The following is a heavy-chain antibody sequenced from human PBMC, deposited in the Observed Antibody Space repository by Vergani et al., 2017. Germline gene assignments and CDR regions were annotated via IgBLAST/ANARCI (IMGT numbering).Heavy chain of an antibody. J-gene: IGHJ3*02. CDR2: IIPIFGTA. CDR1: GGTFSSYA. CDR3: ARGYCSSTSCYTGVAFDI. Sequence: QVQLVQSGAEVKKPGASVKVSCKASGGTFSSYAISWVRQAPGQGLEWMGGIIPIFGTANYAQKFQGRVTITADESTSTAYMELSSLRSEDTAVYYCARGYCSSTSCYTGVAFDIWGQGTMVTVSS. D-gene: IGHD2-2*02. V-gene: IGHV1-69*01.